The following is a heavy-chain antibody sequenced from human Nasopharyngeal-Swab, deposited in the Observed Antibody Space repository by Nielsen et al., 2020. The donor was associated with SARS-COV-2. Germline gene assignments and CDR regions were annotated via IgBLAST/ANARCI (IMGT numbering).Heavy chain of an antibody. CDR3: ATATMTTVNNYYGMDV. CDR2: FDPEDGET. V-gene: IGHV1-24*01. D-gene: IGHD4-11*01. J-gene: IGHJ6*02. Sequence: ASVKVSYKVSGYTLTELSMHWVRQAPGKGLEWMGGFDPEDGETIYAQKFQGRVTMTEDTSTDTAYMELSSLRSEDTAVYYCATATMTTVNNYYGMDVWGQGTTVTVSS. CDR1: GYTLTELS.